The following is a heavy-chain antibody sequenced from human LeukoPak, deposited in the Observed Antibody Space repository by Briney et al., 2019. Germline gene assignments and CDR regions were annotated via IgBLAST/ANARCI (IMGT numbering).Heavy chain of an antibody. V-gene: IGHV3-30*02. J-gene: IGHJ4*02. CDR3: ACGYGHFDY. CDR1: GVTFSSSH. Sequence: GGSLRLSCEASGVTFSSSHLNWVRQSPGRGLEWVAFIRDDGNIKYYTESVKGRFTISRDNSQNTMYLQMNSLRAEDTAVYYCACGYGHFDYWGQGTLVTASS. CDR2: IRDDGNIK. D-gene: IGHD5-18*01.